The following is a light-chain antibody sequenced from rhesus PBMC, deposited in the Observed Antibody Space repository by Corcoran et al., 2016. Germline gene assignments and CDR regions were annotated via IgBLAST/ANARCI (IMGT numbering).Light chain of an antibody. CDR1: QSFSSS. J-gene: IGKJ1*01. V-gene: IGKV1-46*01. Sequence: DIQMTQSPSSLSVSVGDSVTITCRASQSFSSSLALYQQKPGKAPKLLIYGTSSLQSGVPSRFSGSYSGTDFTLTISSLQPEDIGSYYCQQYYSEPWTFGQGTKVEIK. CDR3: QQYYSEPWT. CDR2: GTS.